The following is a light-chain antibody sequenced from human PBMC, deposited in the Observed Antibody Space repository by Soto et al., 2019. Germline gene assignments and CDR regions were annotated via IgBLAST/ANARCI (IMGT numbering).Light chain of an antibody. V-gene: IGKV1-5*01. J-gene: IGKJ1*01. CDR2: EAS. CDR1: QSASSW. CDR3: QQYNSYSRT. Sequence: DIQMTQSPSTLSASVGYIVTITCRASQSASSWLAWYQQKPGNAPKFLIYEASSLGSGVPSRFSGSGSGTEFTLTISSLQPDDFATYYCQQYNSYSRTFGQGTKVEIK.